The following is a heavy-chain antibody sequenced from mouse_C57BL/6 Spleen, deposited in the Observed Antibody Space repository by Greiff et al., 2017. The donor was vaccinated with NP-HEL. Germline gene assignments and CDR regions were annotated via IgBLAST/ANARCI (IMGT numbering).Heavy chain of an antibody. V-gene: IGHV1-59*01. CDR1: GYTFTSYW. CDR3: ARSITTVVARNYFDY. J-gene: IGHJ2*01. D-gene: IGHD1-1*01. CDR2: IDPSDSYT. Sequence: QVQLQQPGAELVRPGTSVKLSCKASGYTFTSYWMHWVKPRPGQGLEWIGVIDPSDSYTNYNQKFKGKATLTVDTSSSTAYMQLSSLTSEDSAVYYCARSITTVVARNYFDYWGQGTTLTVSS.